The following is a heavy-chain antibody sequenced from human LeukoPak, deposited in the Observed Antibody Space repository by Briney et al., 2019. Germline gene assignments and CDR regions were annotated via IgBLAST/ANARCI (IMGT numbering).Heavy chain of an antibody. V-gene: IGHV3-30*02. CDR1: GFTFSSYG. CDR3: AKDLFSRWDFWSTFDY. J-gene: IGHJ4*02. CDR2: IRYDGSNK. Sequence: GSLRLSCAASGFTFSSYGMHWVRQAPGKGLEWVAFIRYDGSNKYYADSVKGRFTISRDNSKNTLYLQMNSLRAEDTAVYYCAKDLFSRWDFWSTFDYWGQGTLVTVSS. D-gene: IGHD3-3*01.